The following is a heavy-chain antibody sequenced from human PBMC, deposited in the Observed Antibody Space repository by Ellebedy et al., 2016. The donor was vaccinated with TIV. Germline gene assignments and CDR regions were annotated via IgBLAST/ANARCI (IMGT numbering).Heavy chain of an antibody. CDR2: INQDGSEK. D-gene: IGHD4-17*01. CDR1: GFTFSSYW. CDR3: ATDGSYGDYRSPAHAFEF. J-gene: IGHJ3*01. Sequence: GESLKISCAAPGFTFSSYWMSWVRQTPGKGLEWVANINQDGSEKYYVDSVRGRFTISRDNAKNSLYLQMNSLGADDSAVYYCATDGSYGDYRSPAHAFEFWGQGTMATVSS. V-gene: IGHV3-7*01.